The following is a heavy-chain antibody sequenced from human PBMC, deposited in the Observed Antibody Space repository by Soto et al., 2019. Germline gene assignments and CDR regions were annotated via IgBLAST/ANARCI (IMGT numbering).Heavy chain of an antibody. J-gene: IGHJ5*02. CDR1: GYTFTSYG. CDR2: ISAYNGNT. CDR3: ARGAVVPADKKRFHP. Sequence: ASVKVSCKASGYTFTSYGISWVRQAPGQGLEWMGWISAYNGNTNYAQKIQGRVTMTTDTSTSTAYMELRSLRSDDTAVYYCARGAVVPADKKRFHPCGQGNMVTVYS. D-gene: IGHD2-2*01. V-gene: IGHV1-18*01.